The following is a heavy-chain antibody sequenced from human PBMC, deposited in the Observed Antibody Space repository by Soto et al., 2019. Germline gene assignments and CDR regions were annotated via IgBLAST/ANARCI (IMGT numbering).Heavy chain of an antibody. Sequence: QVQLVQSGAEVKKPGASVKVSCKASGYTFTSYAMHWVRQAPGQRLEWMGWINAGNGNTKYSQKFQGRVTITRDTSASTAYMELSSLRSEDTAVYYCARDAPSRGIFGVEGFDYWGQGTLVTVSS. CDR3: ARDAPSRGIFGVEGFDY. J-gene: IGHJ4*02. D-gene: IGHD3-3*01. CDR2: INAGNGNT. CDR1: GYTFTSYA. V-gene: IGHV1-3*01.